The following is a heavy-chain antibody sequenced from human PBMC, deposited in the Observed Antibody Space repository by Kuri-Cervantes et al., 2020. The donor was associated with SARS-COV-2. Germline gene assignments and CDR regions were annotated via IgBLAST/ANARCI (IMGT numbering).Heavy chain of an antibody. CDR3: ARQVARTYDFWSGFSHGWDY. D-gene: IGHD3-3*01. V-gene: IGHV4-4*07. J-gene: IGHJ4*02. Sequence: SETLSLTCTVSGGSISSYYWSWIRQPAGKGLEWIGRIYTSGSTNYNPSLKSRVTMSVDTSKNQFSLKLSSVTAADTAVYFCARQVARTYDFWSGFSHGWDYWGQGTLVTVSS. CDR1: GGSISSYY. CDR2: IYTSGST.